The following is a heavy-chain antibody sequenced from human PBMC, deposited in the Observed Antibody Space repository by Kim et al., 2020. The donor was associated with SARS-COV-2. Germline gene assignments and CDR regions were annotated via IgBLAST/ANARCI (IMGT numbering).Heavy chain of an antibody. J-gene: IGHJ3*02. D-gene: IGHD3-3*01. Sequence: SETLSLTCTVSGGSVSSGSYYWSWIRQPPGKGLEWLGYIYYSGSTNYNPSLKSRVTISVDTSKNQFSLKLSSVTAADTAVYYCARDNVYYDFWSGRVGAFEIWGQGTMVTVSS. CDR3: ARDNVYYDFWSGRVGAFEI. V-gene: IGHV4-61*01. CDR1: GGSVSSGSYY. CDR2: IYYSGST.